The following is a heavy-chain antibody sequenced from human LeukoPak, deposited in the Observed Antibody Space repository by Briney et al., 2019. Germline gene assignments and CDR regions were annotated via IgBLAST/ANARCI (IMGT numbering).Heavy chain of an antibody. J-gene: IGHJ4*02. Sequence: ASVKVSCKASGGTFSSYAISWVRQAPGQGLEWMGGIIPIFGTANYAQKFQGRVTITSDKSTSTAYMELSSLRSEDTAVYYCAILGYCSGGSCYSADYWGQGTLVTVSS. D-gene: IGHD2-15*01. CDR3: AILGYCSGGSCYSADY. CDR1: GGTFSSYA. CDR2: IIPIFGTA. V-gene: IGHV1-69*06.